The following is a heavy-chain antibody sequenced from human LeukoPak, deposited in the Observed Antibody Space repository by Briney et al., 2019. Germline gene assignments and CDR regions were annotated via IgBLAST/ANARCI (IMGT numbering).Heavy chain of an antibody. D-gene: IGHD6-13*01. V-gene: IGHV3-74*01. CDR3: ARETAAGSEIFDY. Sequence: GGSLRLSCAASGFTFSSYWMHWVRQAPGKGLVWVSRINSDGSSTSYADSVKGRFTISRDNSKNTLYLQMNSLRAEDTAVYYCARETAAGSEIFDYWGQGTLVTVSS. J-gene: IGHJ4*02. CDR1: GFTFSSYW. CDR2: INSDGSST.